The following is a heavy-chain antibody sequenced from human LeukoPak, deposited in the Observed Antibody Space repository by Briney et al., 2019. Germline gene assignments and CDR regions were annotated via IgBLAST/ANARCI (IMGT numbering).Heavy chain of an antibody. Sequence: PGGSLRLSCAASGFTFSDYYMSWVRQAPGKGLEWLSYVSGGGSAIYYGDSVKGRFTVSRDNAKNSVDLHMSSLRSEDTAVYYCARPLGYCSSTSCYGTVYYYGMDVWGQGTTVTVSS. D-gene: IGHD2-2*01. J-gene: IGHJ6*02. V-gene: IGHV3-11*01. CDR3: ARPLGYCSSTSCYGTVYYYGMDV. CDR1: GFTFSDYY. CDR2: VSGGGSAI.